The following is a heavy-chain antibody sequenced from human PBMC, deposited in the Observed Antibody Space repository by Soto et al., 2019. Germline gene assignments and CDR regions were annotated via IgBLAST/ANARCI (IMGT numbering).Heavy chain of an antibody. Sequence: PGGSLRLSCAASGFTFSSYSMNWVRQAPGKGLEWVSSISSSSSYIYYADSVKGRFTISRDNAKNSLYLQMNSLRAEDTAVYYCARWGTIRNDYGMDVWGQGTTVTVSS. CDR3: ARWGTIRNDYGMDV. CDR2: ISSSSSYI. J-gene: IGHJ6*02. V-gene: IGHV3-21*01. CDR1: GFTFSSYS. D-gene: IGHD7-27*01.